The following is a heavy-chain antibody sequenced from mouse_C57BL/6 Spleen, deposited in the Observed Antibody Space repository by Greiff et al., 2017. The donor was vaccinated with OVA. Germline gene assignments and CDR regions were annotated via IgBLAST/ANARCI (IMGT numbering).Heavy chain of an antibody. CDR3: ARDQGYGGY. Sequence: EVKLVESGPGLVKPSQSLSLTCSVTGYSITSGYYWNWIRQFPGNKLEWMGYISYDGSNNYNPSLKNRISITRDTSKNQFFLKLNSVTTEDTATYYCARDQGYGGYWGQGTTLTVSS. CDR1: GYSITSGYY. J-gene: IGHJ2*01. V-gene: IGHV3-6*01. CDR2: ISYDGSN. D-gene: IGHD3-2*02.